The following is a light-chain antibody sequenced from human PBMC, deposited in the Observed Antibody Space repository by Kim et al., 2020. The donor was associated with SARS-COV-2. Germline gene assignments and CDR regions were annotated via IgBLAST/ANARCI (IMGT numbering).Light chain of an antibody. J-gene: IGLJ3*02. CDR1: AGAVTTGYY. V-gene: IGLV7-43*01. Sequence: PGGTVTHSCAFSAGAVTTGYYLNWIQQKPGQAPRALIYSTFNKYSWTPARFSGSHLGGKAALTLSGVQPEDEADYYCLLYNGGAWVFGGGTKRTVL. CDR3: LLYNGGAWV. CDR2: STF.